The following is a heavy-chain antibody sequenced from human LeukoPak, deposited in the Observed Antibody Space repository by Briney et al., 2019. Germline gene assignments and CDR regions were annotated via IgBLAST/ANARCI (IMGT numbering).Heavy chain of an antibody. CDR1: GYSFTSYW. J-gene: IGHJ4*02. CDR2: IYPGDSTT. V-gene: IGHV5-51*01. Sequence: GESLKISCKGSGYSFTSYWVGWVRQMPGKGLEWMGIIYPGDSTTRYSPSFQGQVTISADKSISTAYLQRSSLKASDTAMYYCARPAFGSGSYYKDWGQGTLVTVSS. D-gene: IGHD3-10*01. CDR3: ARPAFGSGSYYKD.